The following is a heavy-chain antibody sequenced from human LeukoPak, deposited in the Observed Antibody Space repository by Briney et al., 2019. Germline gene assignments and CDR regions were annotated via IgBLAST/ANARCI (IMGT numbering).Heavy chain of an antibody. CDR1: GGTFSSYT. J-gene: IGHJ4*02. D-gene: IGHD6-6*01. V-gene: IGHV1-69*02. CDR2: VIPILGIA. CDR3: AGEDSSSDRFDY. Sequence: GASVKVSCKASGGTFSSYTISWVRQAPGQELEWMGRVIPILGIANYAQKFQGRVTITADKSTSTAYMELSSLRSEDTAVYYCAGEDSSSDRFDYWGQGTLVTVSS.